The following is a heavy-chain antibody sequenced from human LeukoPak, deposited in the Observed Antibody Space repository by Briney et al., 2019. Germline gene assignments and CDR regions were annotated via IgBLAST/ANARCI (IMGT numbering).Heavy chain of an antibody. D-gene: IGHD1/OR15-1a*01. J-gene: IGHJ3*02. CDR3: AREQGGALDI. Sequence: SETLSLTCTVSGGSLSTYYWSWIRQPPGKGLEWIGYIYYSGSTYYNPSLKSRVTISVDTSKNQFSLKLSSVTAADTAVYYCAREQGGALDIWGQGTIVTVSS. CDR2: IYYSGST. CDR1: GGSLSTYY. V-gene: IGHV4-59*06.